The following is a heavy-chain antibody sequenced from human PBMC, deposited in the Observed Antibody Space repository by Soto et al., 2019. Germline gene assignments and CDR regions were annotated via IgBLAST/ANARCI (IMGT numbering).Heavy chain of an antibody. CDR2: ILPFFGTA. CDR1: GGSFRRES. Sequence: QVQLVQSGAEVKKPGSSVKVSCQASGGSFRRESINWVRQAAGQGPEWMGNILPFFGTADYAQKFQGRVTLTADVSTTTVYMELSSLRFEDTAVYYYARGHEFGGNSDAFDVWGQGTMVIVSS. D-gene: IGHD2-15*01. J-gene: IGHJ3*01. CDR3: ARGHEFGGNSDAFDV. V-gene: IGHV1-69*15.